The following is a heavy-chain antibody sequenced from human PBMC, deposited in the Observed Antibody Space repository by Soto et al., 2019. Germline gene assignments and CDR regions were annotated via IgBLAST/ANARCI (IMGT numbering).Heavy chain of an antibody. Sequence: GSLRPSCAPSGFPFRSYAISWVRQTPEKGLEWDAGISGGGNDRYYADSVQGRFTFSRDNSRNILYLQMNSLRADDTAMYFCARSLFMVALVNEPFDYWGQGTLVTVSS. D-gene: IGHD2-15*01. CDR2: ISGGGNDR. CDR3: ARSLFMVALVNEPFDY. CDR1: GFPFRSYA. V-gene: IGHV3-23*01. J-gene: IGHJ4*02.